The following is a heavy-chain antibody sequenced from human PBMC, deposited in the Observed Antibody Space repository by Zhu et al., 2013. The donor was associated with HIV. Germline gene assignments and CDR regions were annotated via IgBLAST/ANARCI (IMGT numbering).Heavy chain of an antibody. CDR1: GYTFTGYY. V-gene: IGHV1-2*02. CDR2: INPNSGGT. Sequence: QVQLVQSGAEVKKPGASVKVSCKASGYTFTGYYMHWVRQAPGQGLEWMGWINPNSGGTNYAQKFQGRVTMTRDTSISTAYMELSRLRSDDTAVYYCARERAHRAYYYDSSGYWDFDYWGQGTLVTVSS. CDR3: ARERAHRAYYYDSSGYWDFDY. D-gene: IGHD3-22*01. J-gene: IGHJ4*02.